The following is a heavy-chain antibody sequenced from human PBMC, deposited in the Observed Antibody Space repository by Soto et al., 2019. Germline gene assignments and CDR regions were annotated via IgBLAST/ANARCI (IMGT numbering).Heavy chain of an antibody. CDR3: ARSYGSGSYYIYNRFDP. CDR2: IYYSGST. V-gene: IGHV4-59*01. Sequence: TSETLSLTCTVSGGSISSYYWSWIRQPPGKGLEWIGYIYYSGSTNYNPSLKSRVNISVDTSKNQFSLKLSSVTAADTAVYYCARSYGSGSYYIYNRFDPWGQGTLVTVS. CDR1: GGSISSYY. D-gene: IGHD3-10*01. J-gene: IGHJ5*02.